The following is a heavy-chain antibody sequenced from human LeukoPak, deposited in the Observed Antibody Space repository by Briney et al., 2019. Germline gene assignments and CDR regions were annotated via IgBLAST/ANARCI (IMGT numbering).Heavy chain of an antibody. J-gene: IGHJ6*03. D-gene: IGHD2-21*01. Sequence: ASVKVSCKASGYTFTGYYMHWVRQAPGQGLEWMGWINPNSGGTNYAQKFQGRVTMTRDTSISTAYMELSRLRSDDTAVYYCARDTCGGDCSNYYYYYYMDVWGKGTTVTVSS. V-gene: IGHV1-2*02. CDR3: ARDTCGGDCSNYYYYYYMDV. CDR1: GYTFTGYY. CDR2: INPNSGGT.